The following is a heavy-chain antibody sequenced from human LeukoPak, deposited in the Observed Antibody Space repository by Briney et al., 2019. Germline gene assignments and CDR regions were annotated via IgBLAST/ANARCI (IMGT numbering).Heavy chain of an antibody. Sequence: LSETLSLTCTVSGGSVSRYYWSWIRQPPGKGLEWIGYMFYGGTTNYNPSLKSRVTLSVDTSKNQFSLKLSSVTAAATAAYYCARTRIYDSGGKFDPWGQGILVTVSS. V-gene: IGHV4-59*08. J-gene: IGHJ5*02. D-gene: IGHD3-22*01. CDR2: MFYGGTT. CDR1: GGSVSRYY. CDR3: ARTRIYDSGGKFDP.